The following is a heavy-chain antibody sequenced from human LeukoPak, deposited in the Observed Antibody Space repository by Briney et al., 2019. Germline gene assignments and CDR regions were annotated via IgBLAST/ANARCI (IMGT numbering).Heavy chain of an antibody. D-gene: IGHD3-22*01. V-gene: IGHV3-9*01. CDR3: AKAHRDYYDSSGAYYFDY. J-gene: IGHJ4*02. Sequence: PGGSLRLSCAASGFTFDDYAMHWVRQAPGKGLEWVSGISWNSGSIRYADSVKGRFTISRDNAKNSLYLQMNSLRAEDTALYYCAKAHRDYYDSSGAYYFDYWGQGTLVTVSS. CDR1: GFTFDDYA. CDR2: ISWNSGSI.